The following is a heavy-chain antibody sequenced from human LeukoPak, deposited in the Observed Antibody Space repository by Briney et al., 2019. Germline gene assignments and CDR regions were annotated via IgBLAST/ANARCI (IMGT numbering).Heavy chain of an antibody. D-gene: IGHD6-13*01. J-gene: IGHJ6*02. V-gene: IGHV3-7*04. CDR2: IKQDGSEK. CDR1: GFTSSSYW. Sequence: PGGSLRLSCAASGFTSSSYWMSWVRQAPGKGLEWVANIKQDGSEKYYVDSVKGRFTISRDNSKNTLYLQMNSLRAEDTAVYYCAREYSSSWHYYYYGMDVWGQGTTVTVSS. CDR3: AREYSSSWHYYYYGMDV.